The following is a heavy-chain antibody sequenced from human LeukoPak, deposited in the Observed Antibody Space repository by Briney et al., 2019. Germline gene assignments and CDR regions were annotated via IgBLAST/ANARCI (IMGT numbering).Heavy chain of an antibody. CDR1: AFTFSDYY. CDR2: ISSSGSTI. J-gene: IGHJ3*02. V-gene: IGHV3-11*04. CDR3: EREDRYSSGWRSYAFDI. Sequence: GGSLRLSCAASAFTFSDYYMSWIRQAPGKGLEWVSYISSSGSTIYYADSVKGRFTISRDNAKNSPYLQMNSLRAEDTAVYYCEREDRYSSGWRSYAFDIWGQGTMVTVS. D-gene: IGHD6-19*01.